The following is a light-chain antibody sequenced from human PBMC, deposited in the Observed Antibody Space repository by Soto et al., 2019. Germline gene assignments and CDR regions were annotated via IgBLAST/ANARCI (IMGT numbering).Light chain of an antibody. J-gene: IGKJ1*01. CDR2: RGS. Sequence: VLTQSPGTLSLSPGERTTLSCRASQNIRGNELAWYQQKPGQPPRLLIYRGSSRAPGIPDRFSGRGSGTEFTLPISSLEPEDFSVYYCQDSGTSAPWTFGQGTRVEIK. V-gene: IGKV3-20*01. CDR3: QDSGTSAPWT. CDR1: QNIRGNE.